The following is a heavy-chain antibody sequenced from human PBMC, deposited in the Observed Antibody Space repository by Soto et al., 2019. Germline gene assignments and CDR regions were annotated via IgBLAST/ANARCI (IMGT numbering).Heavy chain of an antibody. CDR2: INSDGSST. CDR1: GFTFSSYW. D-gene: IGHD6-13*01. J-gene: IGHJ6*02. Sequence: PGGSLRLSCAASGFTFSSYWMHWVRQAPGKGLVWVSRINSDGSSTSYADSVKGRFTISRDNAKNTLYLQMNSLRAEDTAVYYCARQQLVGVGMDVWGQGTTVTVSS. V-gene: IGHV3-74*01. CDR3: ARQQLVGVGMDV.